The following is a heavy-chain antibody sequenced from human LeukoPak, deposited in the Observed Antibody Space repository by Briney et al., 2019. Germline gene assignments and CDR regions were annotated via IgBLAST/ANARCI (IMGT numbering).Heavy chain of an antibody. Sequence: GGSLRLSCAASGFTFSSYDMHWVRHATGKGLEWVSAIGTAGDTYYPGSVKGRFTISRENAKNSLYLQMNSLRAGDTAVYYCAKLGKTENHYGSGRFSYYYYMDVWGKGTTVTISS. D-gene: IGHD3-10*01. CDR3: AKLGKTENHYGSGRFSYYYYMDV. V-gene: IGHV3-13*01. J-gene: IGHJ6*03. CDR1: GFTFSSYD. CDR2: IGTAGDT.